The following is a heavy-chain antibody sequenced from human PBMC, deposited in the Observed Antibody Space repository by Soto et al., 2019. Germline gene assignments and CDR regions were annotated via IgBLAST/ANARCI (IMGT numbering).Heavy chain of an antibody. Sequence: PGGSLRLSCAAPGFTFSSYWMYWVRQAPGKGLVWVSRTNSDGSDTSYADSVKGRFTISRDNAKNTLYLQMNSLRAEDTAVYYCARDRGWSLFDYWGQGT. D-gene: IGHD6-19*01. J-gene: IGHJ4*02. CDR1: GFTFSSYW. CDR2: TNSDGSDT. V-gene: IGHV3-74*01. CDR3: ARDRGWSLFDY.